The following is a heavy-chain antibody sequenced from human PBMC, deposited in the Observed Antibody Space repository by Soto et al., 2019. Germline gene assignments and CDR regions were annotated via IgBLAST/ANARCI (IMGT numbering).Heavy chain of an antibody. J-gene: IGHJ4*02. CDR1: GGSISSNY. Sequence: SETLSLTCTVSGGSISSNYWTWIRQPPGKGLEWIGYVYNSGSTNYNPSLKSRVTISEDTSKSQFSLKVNSMTAADTAVYYCARYRREAVAGYSLDNWGQGILVTVSS. V-gene: IGHV4-59*01. CDR2: VYNSGST. D-gene: IGHD6-13*01. CDR3: ARYRREAVAGYSLDN.